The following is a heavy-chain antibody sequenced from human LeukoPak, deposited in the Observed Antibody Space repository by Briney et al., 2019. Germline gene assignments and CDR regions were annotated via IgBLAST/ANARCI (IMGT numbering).Heavy chain of an antibody. D-gene: IGHD3-9*01. CDR2: ISSSGSTI. Sequence: PGGSLRLSCAASGFTFSSYEMNWVRQAPGKGLEWVSYISSSGSTIYYADSVKGRFTISRDNAKNSLYLQMNSLRAEDTAVYSCAKAALYDILTGYYYFDYWGQGTLVTVSS. CDR3: AKAALYDILTGYYYFDY. V-gene: IGHV3-48*03. J-gene: IGHJ4*02. CDR1: GFTFSSYE.